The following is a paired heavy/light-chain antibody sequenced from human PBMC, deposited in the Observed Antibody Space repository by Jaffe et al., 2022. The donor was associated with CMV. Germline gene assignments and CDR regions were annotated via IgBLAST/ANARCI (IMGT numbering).Heavy chain of an antibody. J-gene: IGHJ4*02. CDR2: LSGSGGIT. D-gene: IGHD3-22*01. Sequence: EVQLVESGGGLVQPGGSLRLSCAASGFTFSSYAMNWVRQAPGKGLEWVSGLSGSGGITYYADSVKGRFTISRDNSKTTLYLQMNSLRAEDTAVYYCAKELYDSRSFDYWGQGTLVTVSS. CDR3: AKELYDSRSFDY. V-gene: IGHV3-23*04. CDR1: GFTFSSYA.
Light chain of an antibody. CDR3: QQYNNWPPFT. J-gene: IGKJ3*01. V-gene: IGKV3-15*01. CDR2: GAS. CDR1: QSVSSN. Sequence: EIVMTQSPATLSVSPGERATLSCRASQSVSSNLAWYQQKPGQAPRLLMYGASTRATGIPARFSGSGSGTEFTLTISSLQSEDFAVYYCQQYNNWPPFTFGPGTKVDIK.